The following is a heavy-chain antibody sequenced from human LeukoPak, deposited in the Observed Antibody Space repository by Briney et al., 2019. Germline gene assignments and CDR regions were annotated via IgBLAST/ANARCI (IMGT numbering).Heavy chain of an antibody. CDR1: GFTFSSYS. CDR2: ISSSSSYI. Sequence: GGSLRLSCAASGFTFSSYSMNWVRQAPGKGLEWVSSISSSSSYIYYADSVKGRFTISRDNAKNSLYLQMNSLRAEDTAVYYCAREGRHYYGSGSYPLHYYYMDVWGKGTTVTVSS. D-gene: IGHD3-10*01. V-gene: IGHV3-21*01. CDR3: AREGRHYYGSGSYPLHYYYMDV. J-gene: IGHJ6*03.